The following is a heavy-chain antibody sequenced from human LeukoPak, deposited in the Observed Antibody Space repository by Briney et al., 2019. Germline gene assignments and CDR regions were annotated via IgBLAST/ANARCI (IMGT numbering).Heavy chain of an antibody. V-gene: IGHV4-38-2*01. Sequence: SETLSLTCVVSGYSISSGYYWGWLRQPPGKGLKWIGSIFRSGSTYFNPSLKSRVTISVDTSKNQFPLKLSSVTAADTAVYYCARVSSSGWFFDFWGQGTLVTVSS. CDR2: IFRSGST. J-gene: IGHJ4*02. CDR3: ARVSSSGWFFDF. D-gene: IGHD6-19*01. CDR1: GYSISSGYY.